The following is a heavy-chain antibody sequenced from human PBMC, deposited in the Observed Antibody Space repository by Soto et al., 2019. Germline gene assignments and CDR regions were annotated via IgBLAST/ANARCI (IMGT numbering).Heavy chain of an antibody. CDR2: IYYSGST. Sequence: SETLSLTCTVSGGSISSYYWSWIRQPPGKGLEWIGYIYYSGSTNYNPSLKSRVTISVDTSKNQFSLKLSSVTAADTAVYYCARGEVSTSPNYYYYGMDVWGQGTTVTVSS. J-gene: IGHJ6*02. CDR1: GGSISSYY. V-gene: IGHV4-59*08. D-gene: IGHD2-2*01. CDR3: ARGEVSTSPNYYYYGMDV.